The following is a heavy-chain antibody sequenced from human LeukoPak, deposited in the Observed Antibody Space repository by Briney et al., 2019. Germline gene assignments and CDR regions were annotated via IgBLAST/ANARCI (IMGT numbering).Heavy chain of an antibody. Sequence: ASVKVSCKVSGYTLTKLSMHWVRQAPGKGLEWMGGIIPVFGTANYAQKFQGRVTITADESTSTAYMELSSLRSEDTAVYYCASSSGYFDWLLKRHYYYYMDVWGKGTTVTISS. J-gene: IGHJ6*03. D-gene: IGHD3-9*01. V-gene: IGHV1-69*13. CDR1: GYTLTKLS. CDR2: IIPVFGTA. CDR3: ASSSGYFDWLLKRHYYYYMDV.